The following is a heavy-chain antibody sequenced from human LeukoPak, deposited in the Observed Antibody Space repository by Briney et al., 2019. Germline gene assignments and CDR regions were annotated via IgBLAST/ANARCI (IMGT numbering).Heavy chain of an antibody. CDR1: GGSFSGDY. CDR2: IYYSGST. D-gene: IGHD5-24*01. CDR3: AREDRDGYNHFDY. J-gene: IGHJ4*02. V-gene: IGHV4-34*01. Sequence: PSETLSLTCAVYGGSFSGDYWSWIRQPPGKGLEWIGSIYYSGSTYYNPSLKSRVTISVDTSKNQFSLKRSSVTAADTAVYYCAREDRDGYNHFDYWGQGTLVTVSS.